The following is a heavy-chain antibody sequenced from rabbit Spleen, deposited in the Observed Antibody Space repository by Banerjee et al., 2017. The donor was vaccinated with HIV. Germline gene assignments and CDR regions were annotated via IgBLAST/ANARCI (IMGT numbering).Heavy chain of an antibody. CDR1: GFSFSSSYW. V-gene: IGHV1S45*01. CDR3: ARDLVGVIGWNFYL. Sequence: QQQLVESGGGLVQPGGSLKLSCTASGFSFSSSYWICWVRQAPGKGLEWIACINAATGKPVYATWAKGRFTISRTSSTTVTLRMTSLTAADRAAYFCARDLVGVIGWNFYLWGPGTLVTVS. J-gene: IGHJ4*01. CDR2: INAATGKP. D-gene: IGHD1-1*01.